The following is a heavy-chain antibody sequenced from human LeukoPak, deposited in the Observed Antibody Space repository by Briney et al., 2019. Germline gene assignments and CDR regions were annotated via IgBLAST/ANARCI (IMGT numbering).Heavy chain of an antibody. CDR1: GYTFTTFG. J-gene: IGHJ4*02. V-gene: IGHV1-18*01. Sequence: EASVTVSCKASGYTFTTFGISWVRQAPGQGLEWMGWVSAYNGNTNTKYAQMVQGRVTMTTDTSTSTAYMELRSLRSDDTAVYYCVRDLGIYYDTSGVFFDYWGQGTLVTVSS. D-gene: IGHD3-22*01. CDR2: VSAYNGNT. CDR3: VRDLGIYYDTSGVFFDY.